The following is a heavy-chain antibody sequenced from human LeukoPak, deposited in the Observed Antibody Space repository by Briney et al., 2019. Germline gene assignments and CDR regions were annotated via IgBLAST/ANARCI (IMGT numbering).Heavy chain of an antibody. CDR2: ISSSSSTI. J-gene: IGHJ5*02. CDR1: GFTFSSYS. CDR3: AGESDGGYGRGRAYNWFDP. V-gene: IGHV3-48*01. Sequence: PGGSLRLSCAASGFTFSSYSMNWVRQAPGKGLEWVSYISSSSSTIYYADSVKGRFTISRDNAKNSLYLQMNSLRAEDTDVYYWAGESDGGYGRGRAYNWFDPWGKEPLVTVSS. D-gene: IGHD5-12*01.